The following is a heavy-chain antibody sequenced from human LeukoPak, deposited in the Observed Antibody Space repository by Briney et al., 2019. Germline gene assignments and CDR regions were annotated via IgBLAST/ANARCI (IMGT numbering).Heavy chain of an antibody. CDR3: ARLYSSSSGLRASDY. D-gene: IGHD6-6*01. CDR2: IKSDGSST. J-gene: IGHJ4*02. Sequence: GGSVRLSCEASGFTFTSYWMHWVRQAPGKGLVWVSRIKSDGSSTNYADSVKGRFTISRDNAKNTVYLQMNSLRAEDTAVYYCARLYSSSSGLRASDYWGQGILVTVSS. CDR1: GFTFTSYW. V-gene: IGHV3-74*01.